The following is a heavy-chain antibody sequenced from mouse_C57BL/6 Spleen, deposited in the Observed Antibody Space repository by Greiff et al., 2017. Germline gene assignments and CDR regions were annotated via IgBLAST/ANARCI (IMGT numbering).Heavy chain of an antibody. D-gene: IGHD2-4*01. CDR2: IHPNSGST. CDR3: ARESYDYDRGAWFAY. V-gene: IGHV1-64*01. CDR1: GYTFTSYW. J-gene: IGHJ3*01. Sequence: VQLKQPGAELVKPGASVKLSCKASGYTFTSYWMHWVKQRPGQGLEWIGMIHPNSGSTNYNEKFKSKATLTVDKSSSTAYMQLSSLTSEDSAVYYCARESYDYDRGAWFAYWGQGTLVTVSA.